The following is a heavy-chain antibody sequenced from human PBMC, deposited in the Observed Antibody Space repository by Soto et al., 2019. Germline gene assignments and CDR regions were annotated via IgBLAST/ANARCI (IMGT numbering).Heavy chain of an antibody. CDR1: GGSISSGGYS. CDR2: IYHSGST. D-gene: IGHD2-2*01. Sequence: SETLSLTCAVSGGSISSGGYSWSWIRQPPGKGLEWIGYIYHSGSTYYNPSLKSRVTISVDRSKNQFSLKLSSVTAADTAVYYCARGGRYCSSTSCSGVWFDPWGQGTLVTVSS. CDR3: ARGGRYCSSTSCSGVWFDP. V-gene: IGHV4-30-2*01. J-gene: IGHJ5*02.